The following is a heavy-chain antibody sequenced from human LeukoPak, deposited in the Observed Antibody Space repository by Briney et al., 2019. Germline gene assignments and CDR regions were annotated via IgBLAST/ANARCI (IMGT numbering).Heavy chain of an antibody. CDR2: ISYSGST. J-gene: IGHJ4*02. CDR3: ARDFGMLMPFYFFDY. Sequence: SETLSLTCTVSGGSISSSSYYWGWIRQPPGKGLEWIGSISYSGSTYYNPSLKSRVTISADTSKNQFSLKLSSVTAADTAVYYCARDFGMLMPFYFFDYWGQRTLVTVSS. V-gene: IGHV4-39*02. CDR1: GGSISSSSYY. D-gene: IGHD3-3*01.